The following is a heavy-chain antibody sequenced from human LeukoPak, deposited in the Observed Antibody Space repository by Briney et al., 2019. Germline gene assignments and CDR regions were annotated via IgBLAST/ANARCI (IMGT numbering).Heavy chain of an antibody. CDR2: IIPILGIA. V-gene: IGHV1-69*04. CDR3: ARGDLDYSGETYYYYGMDV. Sequence: ASVKVSCKASGGTFSSYAISWVRQAPGQGLEWMGRIIPILGIANYAQKFQGRVTITADKSTSTAYMELSSLRSEDTAAYYCARGDLDYSGETYYYYGMDVWGQGTTVTVSS. J-gene: IGHJ6*02. D-gene: IGHD2-21*01. CDR1: GGTFSSYA.